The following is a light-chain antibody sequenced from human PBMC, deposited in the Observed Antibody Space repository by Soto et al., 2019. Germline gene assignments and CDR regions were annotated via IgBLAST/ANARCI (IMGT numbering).Light chain of an antibody. J-gene: IGLJ1*01. CDR2: DVT. Sequence: QSVLTQPASVSGSPGQSITISCTGTSSDIGAYNHVSWYQQHPGKAPKLIIYDVTNRPSGVFSRFSGSKSDLTASLTISRLQAEGEADYYCSSFTTTTIHFVFGTGTKLTVL. V-gene: IGLV2-14*01. CDR3: SSFTTTTIHFV. CDR1: SSDIGAYNH.